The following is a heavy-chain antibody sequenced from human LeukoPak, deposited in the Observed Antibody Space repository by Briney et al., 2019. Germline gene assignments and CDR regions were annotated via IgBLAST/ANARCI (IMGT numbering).Heavy chain of an antibody. CDR3: ARVAVPGPIVAQPKTFDS. CDR1: GGSVSSGSYY. CDR2: IYYSGST. Sequence: PSETLSLTCTVSGGSVSSGSYYWSWIRQSPGKGLEWIGHIYYSGSTNHNPSLKSRVTISVDTSKNQFSLKLSSVTAADTAVYYCARVAVPGPIVAQPKTFDSGGQGPLVPVSS. J-gene: IGHJ4*02. D-gene: IGHD5-12*01. V-gene: IGHV4-61*01.